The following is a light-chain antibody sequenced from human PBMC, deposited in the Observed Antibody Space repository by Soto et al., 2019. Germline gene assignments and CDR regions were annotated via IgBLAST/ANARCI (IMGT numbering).Light chain of an antibody. CDR3: QVRTNWSIA. Sequence: FVLTHSPATLSFSPGEIATLSFRASQSVSSYLAWYQQKPGQAPRLLIYDASNRATGIPARFSGTGSGTDFTLTINNLEPEDFAVYYCQVRTNWSIAFGRGTRLEIK. CDR2: DAS. CDR1: QSVSSY. J-gene: IGKJ5*01. V-gene: IGKV3-11*01.